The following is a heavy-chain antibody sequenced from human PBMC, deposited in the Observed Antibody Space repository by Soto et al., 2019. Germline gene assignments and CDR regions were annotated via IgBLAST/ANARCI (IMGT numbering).Heavy chain of an antibody. J-gene: IGHJ5*02. V-gene: IGHV1-69*02. Sequence: GASVKVSCKASGGTFSSYTISWVRQAPGQGLEWMGRIIPILGIANYAQKFQGRVTITADKSTSTAYMELSSLRSEDTAVYYCARATLSSQTPFPWGQGTLVTVDS. CDR3: ARATLSSQTPFP. CDR2: IIPILGIA. D-gene: IGHD2-2*01. CDR1: GGTFSSYT.